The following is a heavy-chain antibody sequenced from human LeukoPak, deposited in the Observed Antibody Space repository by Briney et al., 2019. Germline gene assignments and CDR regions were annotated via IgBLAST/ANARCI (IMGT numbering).Heavy chain of an antibody. CDR3: ARTRGWNPSLLGDYHYYFDY. CDR2: IYYSGST. J-gene: IGHJ4*02. CDR1: GGSISSYY. D-gene: IGHD4-17*01. Sequence: SETLSLTCTVSGGSISSYYWSWIRQPPGKGLEWIGYIYYSGSTNYNPSLKSRVTISVDTSKNQFSLKLSSVTAADTAVYYCARTRGWNPSLLGDYHYYFDYWGQGTLVTVSS. V-gene: IGHV4-59*01.